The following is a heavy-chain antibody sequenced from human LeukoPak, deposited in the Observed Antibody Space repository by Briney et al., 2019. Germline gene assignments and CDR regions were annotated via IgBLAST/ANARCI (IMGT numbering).Heavy chain of an antibody. D-gene: IGHD1-1*01. Sequence: GGSLRLSCAASGFTFSNYWMSWVRQTPGKGLEWVAEIKQDGSEKNYVDSVKGRFIISRDNTKSSLSLQMNSLRDEDTAVYYCARDMYMSGHVGSLFDPWGQGTLVIVSS. CDR3: ARDMYMSGHVGSLFDP. CDR2: IKQDGSEK. J-gene: IGHJ5*02. CDR1: GFTFSNYW. V-gene: IGHV3-7*01.